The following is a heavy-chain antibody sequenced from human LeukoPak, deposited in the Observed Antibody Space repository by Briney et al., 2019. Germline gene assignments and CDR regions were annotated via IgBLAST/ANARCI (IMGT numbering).Heavy chain of an antibody. V-gene: IGHV4-34*01. D-gene: IGHD2-21*01. J-gene: IGHJ3*02. Sequence: SETLSLTCAVYGGSFSGYYWSWIRQPPGKGLEWIGEINHSGSTNYNPSLKSRVTISVDTSKNQFSLKLSPVTAADTAVYYCARVLVVEGAFDIWGQGTMVTVSS. CDR2: INHSGST. CDR3: ARVLVVEGAFDI. CDR1: GGSFSGYY.